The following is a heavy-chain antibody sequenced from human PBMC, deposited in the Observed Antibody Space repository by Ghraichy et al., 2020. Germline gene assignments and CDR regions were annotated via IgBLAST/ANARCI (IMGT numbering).Heavy chain of an antibody. CDR1: GFTFDSYS. CDR2: ITSSSRTI. D-gene: IGHD4-23*01. V-gene: IGHV3-48*02. CDR3: ARGSTVVRYFYYDGMDV. Sequence: GGSLTLSCVGSGFTFDSYSMNWVRQAPGKGLEWVSYITSSSRTISYADSVKGRFTVSRDNAKNSLYLQMKSLRDEDTAVYYCARGSTVVRYFYYDGMDVWGQGTTVTVSS. J-gene: IGHJ6*02.